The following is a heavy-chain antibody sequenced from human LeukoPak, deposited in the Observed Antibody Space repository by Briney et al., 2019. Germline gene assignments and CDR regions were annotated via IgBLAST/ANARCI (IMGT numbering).Heavy chain of an antibody. D-gene: IGHD3-3*01. CDR3: ARLQGYDFWSGYGFDY. Sequence: GASVKVSCKASGYTFTSHDINWVRQAPGQGLEWMGWISAYNGNTNYAQKLQGGVTMTTDTSTSTAYMELRSLRSDDTAVYYCARLQGYDFWSGYGFDYWGQGTLVTVSS. CDR2: ISAYNGNT. CDR1: GYTFTSHD. V-gene: IGHV1-18*01. J-gene: IGHJ4*02.